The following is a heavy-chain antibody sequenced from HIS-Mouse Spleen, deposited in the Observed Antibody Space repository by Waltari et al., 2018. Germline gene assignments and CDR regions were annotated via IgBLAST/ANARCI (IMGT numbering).Heavy chain of an antibody. CDR2: IYTSGST. D-gene: IGHD3-3*01. CDR3: ARDFHDFWSGYYGGDKKHDAFDI. V-gene: IGHV4-4*07. CDR1: GGSIRSYY. J-gene: IGHJ3*02. Sequence: QVQLQESGPGLVKPSETLSLTCTVSGGSIRSYYRSWIRQPAGKGLEWVGRIYTSGSTNYNPSLKSRVTMSVDTSKNQFSLKLSSVTAADTAVYYCARDFHDFWSGYYGGDKKHDAFDIWGQGTMVTVSS.